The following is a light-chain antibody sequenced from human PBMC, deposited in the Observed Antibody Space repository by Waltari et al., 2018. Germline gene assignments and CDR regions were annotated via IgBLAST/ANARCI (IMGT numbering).Light chain of an antibody. CDR2: DVF. J-gene: IGLJ1*01. CDR3: CSYAGRGTDV. CDR1: TSDVGSYDL. Sequence: SALTQPASVSGTPGQSITISCSGTTSDVGSYDLVSWYQQHPGEAPQLLICDVFTRPADTASRFSGAKSGSTASLTICGLRPEDEADYYCCSYAGRGTDVFGSGTKVTVL. V-gene: IGLV2-23*02.